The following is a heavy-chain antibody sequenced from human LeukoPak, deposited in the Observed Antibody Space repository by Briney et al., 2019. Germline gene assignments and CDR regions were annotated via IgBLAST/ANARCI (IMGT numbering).Heavy chain of an antibody. CDR3: ARESPYYDILTGYYKGAGFDY. V-gene: IGHV3-48*03. Sequence: GGSLRLSCAASGFTFSSYEMNWVRQAPGKGLEWVSYISSSGSTIYYADSVKGRFTISRDNAKNSLYLQMNSLRAEDTAVYYCARESPYYDILTGYYKGAGFDYWGQGTLVTVSS. CDR1: GFTFSSYE. D-gene: IGHD3-9*01. CDR2: ISSSGSTI. J-gene: IGHJ4*02.